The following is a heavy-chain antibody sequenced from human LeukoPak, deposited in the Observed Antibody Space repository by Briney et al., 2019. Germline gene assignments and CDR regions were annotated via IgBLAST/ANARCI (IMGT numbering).Heavy chain of an antibody. Sequence: PGGSMRLSCAASGFTFDDYARHWVRQAPGKGLEWVSGISWNSGSIGYADSVKGRFTISRDNAKNSLYLQMNSLRAEDTALYYCAKDSGYDFWSGYNWFDPWGQGTLVTVSS. CDR3: AKDSGYDFWSGYNWFDP. CDR1: GFTFDDYA. D-gene: IGHD3-3*01. V-gene: IGHV3-9*01. CDR2: ISWNSGSI. J-gene: IGHJ5*02.